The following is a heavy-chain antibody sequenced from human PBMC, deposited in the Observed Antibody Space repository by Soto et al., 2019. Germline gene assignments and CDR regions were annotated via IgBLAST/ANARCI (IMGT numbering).Heavy chain of an antibody. J-gene: IGHJ5*02. CDR3: ARDRGYFDLVNWFDP. V-gene: IGHV3-30-3*01. CDR2: ISYDGSNK. CDR1: GFTFSSYA. Sequence: QVQLVESGGGVVQPGRSLRLSCAASGFTFSSYAIHWVRQAPGKGLEWVAVISYDGSNKYYADSVKGRFTISRDNSKNTLYLQMNSLRAEDTAVYYCARDRGYFDLVNWFDPWGQGTLVTVSS. D-gene: IGHD3-9*01.